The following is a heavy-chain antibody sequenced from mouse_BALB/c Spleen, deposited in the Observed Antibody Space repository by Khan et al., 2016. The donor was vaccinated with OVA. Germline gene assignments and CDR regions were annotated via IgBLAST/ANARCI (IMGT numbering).Heavy chain of an antibody. CDR3: ARFHLYYGYLDN. V-gene: IGHV5-17*02. CDR1: GFTFRSFG. J-gene: IGHJ2*01. Sequence: EVQLVESGGGLVQPGGSRKLSCAASGFTFRSFGMHWVRQAPEKGLEWVAYISSGSSTIYYADTVKGRFTISRDNPTNTLFLQMTSLRSEDTAMYDCARFHLYYGYLDNWGQGTTLTVSS. CDR2: ISSGSSTI. D-gene: IGHD1-1*01.